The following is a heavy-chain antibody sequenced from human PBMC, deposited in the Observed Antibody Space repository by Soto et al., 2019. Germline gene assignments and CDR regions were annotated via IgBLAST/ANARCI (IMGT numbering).Heavy chain of an antibody. V-gene: IGHV3-33*01. CDR2: IWYDGSNK. J-gene: IGHJ6*02. CDR3: AREAVTADNYYYYGMDV. Sequence: QVQLVESGGGVVQPGRSLRLSCAASGFTFSSYGMHWVRQAPGKGLEWVAVIWYDGSNKYYADSVKGRFTISRDNSKNTLYLQRNSLRAEDTAVYYCAREAVTADNYYYYGMDVWGQGTTVTVAS. D-gene: IGHD4-17*01. CDR1: GFTFSSYG.